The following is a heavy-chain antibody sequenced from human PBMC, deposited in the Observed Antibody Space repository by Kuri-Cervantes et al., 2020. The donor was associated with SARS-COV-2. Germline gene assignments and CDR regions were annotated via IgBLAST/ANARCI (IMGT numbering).Heavy chain of an antibody. D-gene: IGHD3-16*01. CDR3: TTVLVFGWFDP. Sequence: GESRKISCAASGFTFSNAWMNWVRQAPGKGLEWVDRIKSKTDGGTTDYAAPVKSRFTIPRDDSTNTLSMQMNSLKTEDTAVYYCTTVLVFGWFDPWGQGTLVTVSS. CDR2: IKSKTDGGTT. J-gene: IGHJ5*02. CDR1: GFTFSNAW. V-gene: IGHV3-15*07.